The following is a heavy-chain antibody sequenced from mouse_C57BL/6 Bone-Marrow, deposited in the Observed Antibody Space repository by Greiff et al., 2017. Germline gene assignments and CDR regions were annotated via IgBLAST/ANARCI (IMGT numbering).Heavy chain of an antibody. CDR1: GFSFNTYA. CDR2: IRSKSNNYAT. V-gene: IGHV10-1*01. J-gene: IGHJ4*01. Sequence: EVNVVESGGGLVQPKGSLKLSCAASGFSFNTYAMNWVRQAPGKGLEWVARIRSKSNNYATYYADSVKDRFTISRDDSESMLYLQMNNLKTEDTAMYYCVTTVVASYAMDYWGQGTSVTVSS. D-gene: IGHD1-1*01. CDR3: VTTVVASYAMDY.